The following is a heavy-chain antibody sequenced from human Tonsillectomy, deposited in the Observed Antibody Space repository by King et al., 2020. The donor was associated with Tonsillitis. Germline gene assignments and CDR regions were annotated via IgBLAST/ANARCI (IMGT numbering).Heavy chain of an antibody. CDR1: GFTFSSYS. CDR2: ISSSSSYI. CDR3: ARKSRTGPTSVDY. J-gene: IGHJ4*02. D-gene: IGHD1-7*01. V-gene: IGHV3-21*01. Sequence: VQLVESGGGLVKPGGSLRLSCAASGFTFSSYSMNWVRQTPGKGLEWVSSISSSSSYIYYADSVKGRFTISRDNAKNSLYLQMNSRRAEDTAVYYCARKSRTGPTSVDYWGQGTLVTVSS.